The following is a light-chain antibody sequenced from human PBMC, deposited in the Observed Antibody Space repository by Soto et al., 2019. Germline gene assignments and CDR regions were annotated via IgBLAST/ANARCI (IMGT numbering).Light chain of an antibody. CDR1: SSDVGGYNY. CDR2: DVS. J-gene: IGLJ1*01. V-gene: IGLV2-11*01. CDR3: CSYAGGSYV. Sequence: QSALTQPRSVSGSPGQSVAISCTGTSSDVGGYNYVSWYQQHPGKAPKLMIYDVSKRPSGVPDRCSGSKSGNTASLTISGLQDEDEADYYCCSYAGGSYVFGTGTKLTVL.